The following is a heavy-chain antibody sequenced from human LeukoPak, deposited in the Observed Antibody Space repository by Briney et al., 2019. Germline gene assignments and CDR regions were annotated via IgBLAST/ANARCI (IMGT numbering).Heavy chain of an antibody. CDR3: AKDQVYTISSTSLNYYYYYMDV. V-gene: IGHV3-30*18. CDR2: ISYDGSNK. CDR1: GFTFSSYG. D-gene: IGHD2-2*01. Sequence: GGSLRLSCTASGFTFSSYGMHWVRQAPGKGLEWVAVISYDGSNKYYAASVKGRFTISRDISKNTLYLQMNSLRAEDTAVYYCAKDQVYTISSTSLNYYYYYMDVWGKGTTVTISS. J-gene: IGHJ6*03.